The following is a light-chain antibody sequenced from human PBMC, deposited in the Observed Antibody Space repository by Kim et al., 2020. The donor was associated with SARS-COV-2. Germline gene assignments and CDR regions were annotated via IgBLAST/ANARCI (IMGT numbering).Light chain of an antibody. V-gene: IGLV3-1*01. CDR3: QAWDSSTVV. Sequence: SYELTQPPSVSVSPGQTASITCSGDKLGDKYACWYQQKPGQSPVLVIYQHNKRPSGISERFSGSNSGNTATLTISGTQAMEEADYYCQAWDSSTVVFGGG. CDR2: QHN. CDR1: KLGDKY. J-gene: IGLJ2*01.